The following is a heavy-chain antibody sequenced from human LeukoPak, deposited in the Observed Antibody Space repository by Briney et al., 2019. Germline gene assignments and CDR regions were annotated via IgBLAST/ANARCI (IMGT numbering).Heavy chain of an antibody. CDR1: GYSFTKYG. D-gene: IGHD3-10*01. CDR2: ISAYNGNT. Sequence: ASVKVSCKASGYSFTKYGISWVRQAPGQGLEWMGWISAYNGNTNYAQKLQGRVTMTTDTSTSTAYMELRSLRSDDTAVYYCAKFFRFGELLYQNVNWFDPWGQGTLVTVSS. CDR3: AKFFRFGELLYQNVNWFDP. V-gene: IGHV1-18*01. J-gene: IGHJ5*02.